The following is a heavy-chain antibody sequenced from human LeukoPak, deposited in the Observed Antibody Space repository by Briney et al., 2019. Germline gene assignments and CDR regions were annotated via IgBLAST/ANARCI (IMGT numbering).Heavy chain of an antibody. D-gene: IGHD2-2*01. CDR3: VVVLVPAAAWQLDV. V-gene: IGHV3-33*01. Sequence: GTSLRLSCAASGYTFSQHGLHWVRQAPGKGPEWVAITWPDGIKKLYAGSVEGRFTISKDNSENKLYLQMNSLRVEDTAVYYCVVVLVPAAAWQLDVWGRGTLVTVSA. CDR2: TWPDGIKK. J-gene: IGHJ2*01. CDR1: GYTFSQHG.